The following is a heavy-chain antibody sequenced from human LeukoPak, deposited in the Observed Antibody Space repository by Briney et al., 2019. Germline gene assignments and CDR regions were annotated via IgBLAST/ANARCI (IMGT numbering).Heavy chain of an antibody. Sequence: SETLSLTCAVSGGSFSGNYWSWIRQSPGKGLEWIGEIGRSGSTNYNPSLKSRVTISVDTSKNHFSLKLTSVTAADAAVYYCARGPLRHYQYYGMDVWGQGTTVTVSS. CDR1: GGSFSGNY. CDR2: IGRSGST. J-gene: IGHJ6*02. V-gene: IGHV4-34*01. CDR3: ARGPLRHYQYYGMDV.